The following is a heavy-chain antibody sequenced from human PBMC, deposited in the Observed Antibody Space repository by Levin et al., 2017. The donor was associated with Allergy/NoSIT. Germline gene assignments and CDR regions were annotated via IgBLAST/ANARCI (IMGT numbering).Heavy chain of an antibody. V-gene: IGHV4-59*01. D-gene: IGHD1-26*01. CDR3: ARDIIRVGATRYFDY. Sequence: KTSETLSLTCTVSGDSISSYYWSWVRQSPGRGLEWIGNVHYTGNTYYNPSLESRITLSVDTSRNQFSLRLRSVTAEDTAVYYCARDIIRVGATRYFDYWGQGTVVTVSS. J-gene: IGHJ4*02. CDR2: VHYTGNT. CDR1: GDSISSYY.